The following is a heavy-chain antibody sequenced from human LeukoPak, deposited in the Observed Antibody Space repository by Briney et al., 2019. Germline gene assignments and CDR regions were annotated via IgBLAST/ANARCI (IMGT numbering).Heavy chain of an antibody. CDR3: ASRWFDP. CDR1: GGSFSGYY. CDR2: INHSGST. V-gene: IGHV4-34*01. Sequence: SETLSLTCAVYGGSFSGYYWSWIRQPPGKGLEWIGEINHSGSTNYNPSLKSRVTISVDTPKNQFSLKLNSVTAADTAVYYCASRWFDPWGQGTLVTVSS. J-gene: IGHJ5*02.